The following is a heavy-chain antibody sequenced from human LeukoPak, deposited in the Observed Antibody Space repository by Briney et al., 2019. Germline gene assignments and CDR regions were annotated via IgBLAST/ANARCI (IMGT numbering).Heavy chain of an antibody. CDR2: IRPNSGDT. D-gene: IGHD1-26*01. CDR3: TRDWGPTSGDFHYYAFDV. J-gene: IGHJ3*01. CDR1: GYAFTDNF. Sequence: ASVEVSCKTSGYAFTDNFIHWVRQAHGQGLEWMGWIRPNSGDTRYAEKFEGRVTMTRDTSISTAYMALSRLTSDDTAVYYCTRDWGPTSGDFHYYAFDVWGQGTTVTVSS. V-gene: IGHV1-2*02.